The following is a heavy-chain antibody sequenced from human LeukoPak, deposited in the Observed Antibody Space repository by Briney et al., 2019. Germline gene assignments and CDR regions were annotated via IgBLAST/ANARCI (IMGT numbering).Heavy chain of an antibody. V-gene: IGHV3-74*01. CDR2: INSDGSST. CDR3: ARGRQDLEWLLLRIDYYYYGMDV. Sequence: PGGSLRLSCAASGFTFSSYWMHWVRQAPGKGLVWVSRINSDGSSTSYADSVKGRFTISRDNAKNTLYLQMNSLRAEDTAVYYCARGRQDLEWLLLRIDYYYYGMDVWGQGTTVTVSS. J-gene: IGHJ6*02. D-gene: IGHD3-3*01. CDR1: GFTFSSYW.